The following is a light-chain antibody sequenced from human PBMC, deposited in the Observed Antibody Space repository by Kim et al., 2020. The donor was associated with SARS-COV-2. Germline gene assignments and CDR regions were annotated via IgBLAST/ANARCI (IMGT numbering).Light chain of an antibody. Sequence: SYELTQPPSVSMPPGQTARITCGGTNIGSKSVHWYQQKPGQAPVLVIYYDTDRPSGVSERFAGSISGDTAILTISKVEVGDEADYYCQVWDSSSDHRVFGGGTQLTVL. CDR2: YDT. CDR3: QVWDSSSDHRV. V-gene: IGLV3-21*04. J-gene: IGLJ3*02. CDR1: NIGSKS.